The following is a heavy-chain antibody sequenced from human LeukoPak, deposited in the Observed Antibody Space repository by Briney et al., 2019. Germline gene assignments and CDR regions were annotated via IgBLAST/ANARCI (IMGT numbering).Heavy chain of an antibody. D-gene: IGHD3-3*01. J-gene: IGHJ6*03. V-gene: IGHV4-4*07. CDR2: IYTSGST. Sequence: PSETLSLTCTVSGGSISSYYWSWIRQPAGKGLEWIGRIYTSGSTNYNPSLKSRVTISVDKSKNQFSLKLSSVTAADTAVYDCARGDFSSGYSPDTYYYYMDVRGKGTTVTVSS. CDR1: GGSISSYY. CDR3: ARGDFSSGYSPDTYYYYMDV.